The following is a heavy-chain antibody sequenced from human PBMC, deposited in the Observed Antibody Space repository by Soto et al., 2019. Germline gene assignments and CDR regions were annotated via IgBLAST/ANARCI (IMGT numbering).Heavy chain of an antibody. V-gene: IGHV1-69*12. J-gene: IGHJ2*01. CDR1: GGTFSSYA. Sequence: QVQLVQSGAEVKKPGSSVKVSCKASGGTFSSYAISWVRQAPGQGREWMGGIIPLFGRANYAQKFQGRVTITAAASTSTAYMELSRLRSEDTAVYYCAQTLGLAAAGPGRFDLWGRGTLVTVSS. CDR3: AQTLGLAAAGPGRFDL. CDR2: IIPLFGRA. D-gene: IGHD6-25*01.